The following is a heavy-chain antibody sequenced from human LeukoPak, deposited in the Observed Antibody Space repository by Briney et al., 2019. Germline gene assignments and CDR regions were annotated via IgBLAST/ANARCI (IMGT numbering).Heavy chain of an antibody. CDR2: ISSSSSYI. Sequence: GGSLRLSCAASEITFSSYAMSWVRQAPGKGLEWVSSISSSSSYIYYADSVKGRFAISRDNAKNSLYLQMNSLRAEDTAVYYCARGDSSLGMDVWGQGTTVTVSS. D-gene: IGHD3-22*01. V-gene: IGHV3-21*01. J-gene: IGHJ6*02. CDR1: EITFSSYA. CDR3: ARGDSSLGMDV.